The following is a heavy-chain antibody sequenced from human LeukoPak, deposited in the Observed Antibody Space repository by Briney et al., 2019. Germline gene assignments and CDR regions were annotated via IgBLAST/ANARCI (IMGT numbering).Heavy chain of an antibody. Sequence: GGSLRLSCEASGSIVSSNYMGWVRQAPGKGLEWVSVIYGGGYVNYADSVKGRFTISRDNSKNNFYLQMNSLGAEDTAVYYCAKDHGALFGRWHNWFDHWGQGVLVTVSS. J-gene: IGHJ5*02. CDR1: GSIVSSNY. V-gene: IGHV3-53*01. CDR2: IYGGGYV. CDR3: AKDHGALFGRWHNWFDH. D-gene: IGHD1-26*01.